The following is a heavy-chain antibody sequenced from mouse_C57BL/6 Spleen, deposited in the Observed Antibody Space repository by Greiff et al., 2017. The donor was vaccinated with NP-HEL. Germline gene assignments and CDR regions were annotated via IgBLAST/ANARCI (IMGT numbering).Heavy chain of an antibody. D-gene: IGHD1-1*01. V-gene: IGHV5-16*01. CDR1: GFTFSDYY. Sequence: EVKLVESEGGLVQPGSSMKLSCTASGFTFSDYYMAWVCQVPEKGLEWVANINYDGSSTYYLDSLKSRFIISRDNAKNILYLQMSSLKSEDTATYYCARDRVYYYGSSWYFDVWGTGTTVTVSS. J-gene: IGHJ1*03. CDR3: ARDRVYYYGSSWYFDV. CDR2: INYDGSST.